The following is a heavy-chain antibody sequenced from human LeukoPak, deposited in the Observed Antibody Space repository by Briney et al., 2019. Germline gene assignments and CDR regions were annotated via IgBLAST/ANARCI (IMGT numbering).Heavy chain of an antibody. J-gene: IGHJ5*02. D-gene: IGHD2-2*01. V-gene: IGHV3-23*01. Sequence: GGSLRLSCAASGFTFKRHHMSWVRQAPRKGLDWVSSINGGGDDTYYADSVKGRFTISRDNSKNTLYLQMNSLRAEDTAVYYCAKDRCSSTSCYGKNWFDPWGQGTLVTVSS. CDR3: AKDRCSSTSCYGKNWFDP. CDR1: GFTFKRHH. CDR2: INGGGDDT.